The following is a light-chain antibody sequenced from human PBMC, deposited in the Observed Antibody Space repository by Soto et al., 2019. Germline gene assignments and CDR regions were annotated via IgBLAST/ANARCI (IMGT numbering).Light chain of an antibody. V-gene: IGLV1-44*01. CDR1: RSNIGSNT. J-gene: IGLJ2*01. Sequence: QSVLTQPPSASGTPGQRVTISCSGSRSNIGSNTVNWYQHLPGTAPKLLIYNNDQRPSGVPDRFSGSKSGTSASLAISGLQSEDEADYYCAAWDDSLDGALFGGGTKVTVL. CDR3: AAWDDSLDGAL. CDR2: NND.